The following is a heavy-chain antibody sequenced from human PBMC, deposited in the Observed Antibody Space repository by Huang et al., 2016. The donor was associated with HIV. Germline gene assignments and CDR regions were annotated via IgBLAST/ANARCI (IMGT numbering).Heavy chain of an antibody. Sequence: VQLIQSGAEVKKTGSSVRVSCRASEGTFSSYSIGWMRQPPGQGLEWMGGIIPIFGTTTDAQKFQGRVSIAADESTSTAYMDLNSLRSEDTAVYYCARAALVNNQYFDYWGQGTLVTVSS. J-gene: IGHJ4*02. D-gene: IGHD5-18*01. CDR3: ARAALVNNQYFDY. CDR1: EGTFSSYS. CDR2: IIPIFGTT. V-gene: IGHV1-69*13.